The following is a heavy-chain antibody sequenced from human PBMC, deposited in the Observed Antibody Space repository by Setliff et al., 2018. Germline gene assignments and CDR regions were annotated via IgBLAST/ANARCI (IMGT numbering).Heavy chain of an antibody. CDR2: IYTGGST. V-gene: IGHV4-4*08. J-gene: IGHJ5*02. Sequence: PPGKTLEWIGYIYTGGSTTYNLSLKSRVTLSLGTSKNHLSLNLTSVTAADTAVYYCARDVWGAGTGWFDPWGLGILVTVSS. D-gene: IGHD1-1*01. CDR3: ARDVWGAGTGWFDP.